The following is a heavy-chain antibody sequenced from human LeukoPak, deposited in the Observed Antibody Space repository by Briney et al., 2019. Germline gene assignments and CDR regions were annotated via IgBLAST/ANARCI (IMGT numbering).Heavy chain of an antibody. D-gene: IGHD4-17*01. CDR2: IYYSGST. V-gene: IGHV4-59*01. CDR1: GGSISSYY. Sequence: SETLSLTCTVSGGSISSYYWSWIRQPPGKGLEWIGYIYYSGSTNYNPSLKSRVTISVDTSKNQFSLKLSSVTAADTAVYYCARGDDYGTDYWGQGTLVTVSS. CDR3: ARGDDYGTDY. J-gene: IGHJ4*02.